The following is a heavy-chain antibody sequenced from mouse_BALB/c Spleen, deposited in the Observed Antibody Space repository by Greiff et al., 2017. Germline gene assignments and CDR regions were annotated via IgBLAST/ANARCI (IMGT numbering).Heavy chain of an antibody. CDR1: GFTFSSYT. CDR2: ISNGGGST. J-gene: IGHJ2*01. D-gene: IGHD2-3*01. CDR3: ARHGDDGYYPYYFDY. V-gene: IGHV5-12-2*01. Sequence: EVKLVESGGGLVQPGGSLKLSCAASGFTFSSYTMSWVRQTPEKRLEWVAYISNGGGSTYYPDTVKGRFTISRDNAKNTLYLQMSSLKSEDTAMYYCARHGDDGYYPYYFDYWGQGTTLTVSS.